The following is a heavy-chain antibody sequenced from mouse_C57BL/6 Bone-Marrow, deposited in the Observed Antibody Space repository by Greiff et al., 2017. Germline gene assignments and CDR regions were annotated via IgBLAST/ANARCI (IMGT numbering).Heavy chain of an antibody. CDR2: IDPENGDT. CDR3: TPYYYGSSYWYFDV. D-gene: IGHD1-1*01. V-gene: IGHV14-4*01. CDR1: GFNIKDDY. Sequence: EVKLQESGAELVRPVASVKLSCTASGFNIKDDYMHWVKQRPEQGLEWIGWIDPENGDTEYASKFQGKATITADTSSNTAYLQLSSLTSEDTAVYYCTPYYYGSSYWYFDVWGTGTTFTVSS. J-gene: IGHJ1*03.